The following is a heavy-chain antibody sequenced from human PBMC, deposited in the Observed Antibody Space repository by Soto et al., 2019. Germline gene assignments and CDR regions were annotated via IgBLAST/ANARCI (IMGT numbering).Heavy chain of an antibody. V-gene: IGHV4-39*01. CDR1: GGSISSPYY. CDR3: ARRSGGGYLTLGY. D-gene: IGHD1-26*01. Sequence: QLQLQESGPGLVKPSETLSLTCTVSGGSISSPYYWGWIRQSPGKGLEWIGDIYYGGSTYYNPSLQRGVTISVDTSKNQFSLKLSSVTAADTAVYYCARRSGGGYLTLGYWGQGTLVTVSS. CDR2: IYYGGST. J-gene: IGHJ4*02.